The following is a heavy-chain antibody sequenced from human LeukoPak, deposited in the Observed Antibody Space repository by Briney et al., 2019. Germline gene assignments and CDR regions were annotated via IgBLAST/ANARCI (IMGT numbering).Heavy chain of an antibody. CDR3: ARDLGQYYDTSDNWFDP. CDR1: GFTFSSYW. Sequence: GGSLRLSCAASGFTFSSYWMSWVRQAPGKGLVWVSRINSDGINTSYADSVKGRFTISRDNAKNTLNLQMNSLRAEDTAVYYCARDLGQYYDTSDNWFDPWGQGTLVTVSS. V-gene: IGHV3-74*01. J-gene: IGHJ5*02. D-gene: IGHD3-22*01. CDR2: INSDGINT.